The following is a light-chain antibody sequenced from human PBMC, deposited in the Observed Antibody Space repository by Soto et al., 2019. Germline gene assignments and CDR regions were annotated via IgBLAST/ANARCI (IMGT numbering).Light chain of an antibody. Sequence: EIVMSKSLTTPSVYKGESATLSFTASQRVNTNLAWYQQKPGQAPRLLIYGASTRATGIPARFSGSGSGTEFTLTISSLQSEDFAVYYCQQYNNWPITFGQGTRLEI. CDR1: QRVNTN. CDR2: GAS. J-gene: IGKJ5*01. CDR3: QQYNNWPIT. V-gene: IGKV3-15*01.